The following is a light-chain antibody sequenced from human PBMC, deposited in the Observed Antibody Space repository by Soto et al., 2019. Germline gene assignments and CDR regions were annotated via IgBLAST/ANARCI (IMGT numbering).Light chain of an antibody. V-gene: IGKV3-15*01. CDR1: QSVSSN. CDR2: GAS. CDR3: QQYNNWPPAYP. Sequence: EIVMTQSPATLSVSPGERATLSCRASQSVSSNLAWYQQKPGQAPRLLIYGASTRATGIPARFSGSGSGTEFTLTISSLQSEDFAVYYCQQYNNWPPAYPFGQGTKVDIK. J-gene: IGKJ2*01.